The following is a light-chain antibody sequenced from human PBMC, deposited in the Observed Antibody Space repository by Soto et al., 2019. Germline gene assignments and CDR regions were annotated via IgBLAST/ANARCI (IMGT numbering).Light chain of an antibody. CDR2: GAS. Sequence: EIWLTQSPGTLSFAPGERATLSCRAIQSVSSSYLAWYQQKPGQAPRLLIYGASTRATGIPARFSGSGSGTEFTLTISSLQSEDFAVYYCQQYNNWPPITFGQGTRLEI. V-gene: IGKV3-15*01. CDR1: QSVSSSY. CDR3: QQYNNWPPIT. J-gene: IGKJ5*01.